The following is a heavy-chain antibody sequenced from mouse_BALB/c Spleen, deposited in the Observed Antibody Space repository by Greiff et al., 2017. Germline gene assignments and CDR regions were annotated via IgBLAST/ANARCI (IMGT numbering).Heavy chain of an antibody. V-gene: IGHV3-6*02. J-gene: IGHJ2*01. CDR1: GYSITSGYY. CDR2: ISYDGSN. Sequence: EVKLLESGPGLVKPSQSLSLTCSVTGYSITSGYYWNWIRQFPGNKLEWMGYISYDGSNNYNPSLKNRISITRDTSKNQFFLKLNSVTTEDTATYYCARDPTRGVDYWGQGTTLTVSS. D-gene: IGHD1-1*01. CDR3: ARDPTRGVDY.